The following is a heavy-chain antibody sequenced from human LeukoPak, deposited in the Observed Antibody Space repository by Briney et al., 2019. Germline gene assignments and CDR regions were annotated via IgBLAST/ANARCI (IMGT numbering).Heavy chain of an antibody. CDR2: ISSSSSYT. D-gene: IGHD4-17*01. V-gene: IGHV3-11*06. Sequence: GGSLRLSCAASGVTFSDYYMSWIRQAPGKGLEWVSYISSSSSYTNYADSVKGRFTISRDNAKNSLYLQMNSLRAEDTAVYYCARARVTWDFDYWGQGTLVTVSS. CDR3: ARARVTWDFDY. J-gene: IGHJ4*02. CDR1: GVTFSDYY.